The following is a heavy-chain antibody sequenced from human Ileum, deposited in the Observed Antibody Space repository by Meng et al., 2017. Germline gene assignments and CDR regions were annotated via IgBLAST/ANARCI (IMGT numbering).Heavy chain of an antibody. Sequence: GESLKISCAASGFTFSLYWMSWVRQAPGKGLEWVGRIKSKTDGGTIDYAAPVKGRFTISRDDSKNTLYLQMNSLETEDTAVYYCTRAYYYDGSGYYYYFNSWGQGTLVTVSS. D-gene: IGHD3-22*01. V-gene: IGHV3-15*01. CDR3: TRAYYYDGSGYYYYFNS. CDR2: IKSKTDGGTI. J-gene: IGHJ4*02. CDR1: GFTFSLYW.